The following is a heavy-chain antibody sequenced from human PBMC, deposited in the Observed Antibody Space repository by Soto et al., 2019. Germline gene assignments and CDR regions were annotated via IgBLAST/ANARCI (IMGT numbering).Heavy chain of an antibody. CDR2: INHSGST. Sequence: QVQLQQWGAGLLKPSETLSLTCAVYGGSFSGYYWSWIRQPPGKGLEWIGEINHSGSTNYNPSLKSRVTISVDTSKTQFSLKLSSVTAADTAVYYCARGSEANSGSYFDYWGQGTLVTVSS. V-gene: IGHV4-34*01. CDR3: ARGSEANSGSYFDY. D-gene: IGHD1-26*01. CDR1: GGSFSGYY. J-gene: IGHJ4*02.